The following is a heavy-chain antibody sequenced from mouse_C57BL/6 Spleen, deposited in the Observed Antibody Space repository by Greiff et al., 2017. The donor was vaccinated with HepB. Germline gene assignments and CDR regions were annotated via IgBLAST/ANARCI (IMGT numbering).Heavy chain of an antibody. V-gene: IGHV1-39*01. J-gene: IGHJ4*01. CDR3: AIFVTAQATLDNYAMDY. CDR1: GYSFTDYN. CDR2: INPNYGTT. Sequence: EVQLQQSGPELVKPGASVKISCKASGYSFTDYNMNWVKQSNGKSLEWIGVINPNYGTTSYNQKFKGKATLTVDQSSSTAYMQLNSLTSEDSAVYYCAIFVTAQATLDNYAMDYWGQGTSVTVSS. D-gene: IGHD3-2*02.